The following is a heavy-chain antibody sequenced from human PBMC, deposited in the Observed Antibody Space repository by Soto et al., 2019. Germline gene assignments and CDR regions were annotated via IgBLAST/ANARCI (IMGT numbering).Heavy chain of an antibody. CDR3: ARDRTTFGFFDY. V-gene: IGHV3-33*01. J-gene: IGHJ4*02. CDR1: GFTFSSYG. Sequence: QVQLVESGGGVVQPGRSLRLSCAASGFTFSSYGMHWVRQAPGKGVERVAVIWYDGSNKYYADSVKGRFTISRDNSKNPLYLQMNSLRAEDTAVYYCARDRTTFGFFDYWGQGTLVTVSS. CDR2: IWYDGSNK. D-gene: IGHD3-10*02.